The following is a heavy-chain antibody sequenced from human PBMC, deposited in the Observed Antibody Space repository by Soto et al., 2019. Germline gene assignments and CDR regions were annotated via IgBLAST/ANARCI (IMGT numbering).Heavy chain of an antibody. CDR2: ISSSGSTI. CDR1: GFTFSDYY. V-gene: IGHV3-11*01. D-gene: IGHD6-13*01. Sequence: QVQLVESGGGLVKPGGSLRLSCAASGFTFSDYYMSWIRQAPGKGLEWVSYISSSGSTIYYADSVKGRFTISRDNAKXXXXXXXXXXXXXXXXXXXXARAAGIAAAVFYYYYYMDVWGKGTTVTVSS. CDR3: ARAAGIAAAVFYYYYYMDV. J-gene: IGHJ6*03.